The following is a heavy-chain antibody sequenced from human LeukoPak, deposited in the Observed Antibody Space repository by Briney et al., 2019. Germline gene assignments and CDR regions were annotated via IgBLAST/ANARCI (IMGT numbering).Heavy chain of an antibody. V-gene: IGHV1-69*04. Sequence: SVKLSCKASGGPFSSYAISWVRQAPGQGLEWMGRIIPIFGIANYAQKFQGRVTITADKSTSTAYMELSSLRSEDTAVYYCAREPESGAPDYWGQGTLVTVSS. CDR1: GGPFSSYA. J-gene: IGHJ4*02. CDR2: IIPIFGIA. CDR3: AREPESGAPDY. D-gene: IGHD3-10*01.